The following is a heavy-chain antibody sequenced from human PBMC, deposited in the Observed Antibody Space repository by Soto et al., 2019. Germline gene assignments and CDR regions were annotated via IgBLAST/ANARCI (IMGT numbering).Heavy chain of an antibody. CDR2: ISDDGNNK. D-gene: IGHD5-18*01. J-gene: IGHJ3*02. CDR1: GFTFRTYG. CDR3: AKGGGYSYGTNDAFDI. Sequence: QVQLAESGGGVVQPGKSLRLSCAASGFTFRTYGMHWVRQVPGKGLEWVAVISDDGNNKYNIASVEGRFTISRDNSKNTLYLQMNRLRTEDTAVYYCAKGGGYSYGTNDAFDIWGQGTMVTVSS. V-gene: IGHV3-30*18.